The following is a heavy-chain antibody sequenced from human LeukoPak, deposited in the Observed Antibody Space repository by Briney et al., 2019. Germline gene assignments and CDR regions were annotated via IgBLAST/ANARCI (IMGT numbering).Heavy chain of an antibody. Sequence: PSGTLSLTCAVSGGSISSSNWWSWVRQPPGKGLEWIGEIYHSGSTNYNPSLKSRVTISVDKSKNQFSLKLSSVTAADTAVYYCARDLGGGDHFGAFDIWGQGTMVTVSS. CDR1: GGSISSSNW. V-gene: IGHV4-4*02. D-gene: IGHD2-21*02. CDR2: IYHSGST. CDR3: ARDLGGGDHFGAFDI. J-gene: IGHJ3*02.